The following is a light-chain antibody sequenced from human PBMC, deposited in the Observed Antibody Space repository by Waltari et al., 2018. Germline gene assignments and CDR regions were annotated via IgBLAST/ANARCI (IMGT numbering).Light chain of an antibody. Sequence: QSALTQPASVSGSPGQSVAISCTGTSSDIGDYNYVSWYQHHPGKAPQLMIYDVSKRPSGGSNRFSGSKSGNTASLTISGLQAEDESDFYCSSYTSTNTWVFGGGTKLTVL. J-gene: IGLJ3*02. CDR1: SSDIGDYNY. V-gene: IGLV2-14*03. CDR3: SSYTSTNTWV. CDR2: DVS.